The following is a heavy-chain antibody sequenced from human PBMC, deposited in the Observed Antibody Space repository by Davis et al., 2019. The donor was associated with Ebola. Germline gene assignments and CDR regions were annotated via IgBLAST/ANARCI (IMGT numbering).Heavy chain of an antibody. D-gene: IGHD6-13*01. CDR3: ARPGQQLVEGTYGMDV. J-gene: IGHJ6*02. V-gene: IGHV5-10-1*01. CDR1: GYSFTSYW. Sequence: GESLKISCQGSGYSFTSYWISWVRQMPGKGLEWMGRIDPSDSYTNYSPSFQGHVTISADKSISTAYLQWSSLKASDTAMYYCARPGQQLVEGTYGMDVWGQGTTVTVSS. CDR2: IDPSDSYT.